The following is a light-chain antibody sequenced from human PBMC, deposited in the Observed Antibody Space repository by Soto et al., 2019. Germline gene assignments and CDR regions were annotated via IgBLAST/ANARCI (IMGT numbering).Light chain of an antibody. J-gene: IGKJ1*01. Sequence: ESVLTQSPGTLSLSPGEKATLSCRASQSVSSSYLAWYQQKPGQSPRLLIYGASSRATGLPDRFSGSGSGTVFTLTVSRLEPEDFVVYYCQHFGRSTWTFGQGTKVEIK. CDR1: QSVSSSY. CDR2: GAS. CDR3: QHFGRSTWT. V-gene: IGKV3-20*01.